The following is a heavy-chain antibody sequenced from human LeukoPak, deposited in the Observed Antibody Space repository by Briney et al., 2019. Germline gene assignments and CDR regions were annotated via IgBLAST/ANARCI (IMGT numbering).Heavy chain of an antibody. CDR3: ARAGPGIAAAGTTLFDP. D-gene: IGHD6-13*01. CDR2: IYYSGST. V-gene: IGHV4-59*12. CDR1: GGSISSYY. J-gene: IGHJ5*02. Sequence: PSETLSLTCTVSGGSISSYYWSWIRQPPGKGLEWIGYIYYSGSTNYNPSLKSRVTISVDTSKNQFSLKLSSVTAADTAVYYCARAGPGIAAAGTTLFDPWGQGTLVTVSS.